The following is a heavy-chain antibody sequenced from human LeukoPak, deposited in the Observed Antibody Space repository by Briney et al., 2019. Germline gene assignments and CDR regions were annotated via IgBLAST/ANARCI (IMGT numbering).Heavy chain of an antibody. CDR3: ASTRGAARPYYYYYMDV. Sequence: SETLSLTCAVYGGSFIGYYLSWIRQPPGKGLEWIGEINHSGSTNYNPSLKSRVTISVDTSKNQFSLKLSSVTAADTAVYYCASTRGAARPYYYYYMDVWGKGTTVTVSS. J-gene: IGHJ6*03. CDR2: INHSGST. D-gene: IGHD6-6*01. CDR1: GGSFIGYY. V-gene: IGHV4-34*01.